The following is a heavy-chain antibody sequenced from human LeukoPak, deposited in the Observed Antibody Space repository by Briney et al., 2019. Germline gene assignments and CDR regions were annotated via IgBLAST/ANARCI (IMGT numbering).Heavy chain of an antibody. Sequence: GGSLRLSCAASGFTFSSYEMNWVRQAPGKGLEWVSYISSSGSTIYYADSVKGRFTISRDNAKNSLYLQMNSLRAEDTAVYYCARDRRDWDFGELLYDAFDIWGQGTMVTASS. D-gene: IGHD3-10*01. CDR1: GFTFSSYE. CDR3: ARDRRDWDFGELLYDAFDI. J-gene: IGHJ3*02. CDR2: ISSSGSTI. V-gene: IGHV3-48*03.